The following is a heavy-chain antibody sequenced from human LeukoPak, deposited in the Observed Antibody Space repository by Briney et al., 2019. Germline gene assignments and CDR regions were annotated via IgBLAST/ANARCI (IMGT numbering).Heavy chain of an antibody. J-gene: IGHJ4*02. Sequence: PGGSLRLSCAASGFTFSSYGMTWVRQAPGKGLEWVSGITGSGDRANYADSLKGRFTISRDNSKRMLYLQMDNLRDEDTAVYYCAKGHGDYKGNYFDYWGQGILVTVSS. V-gene: IGHV3-23*01. D-gene: IGHD4-17*01. CDR1: GFTFSSYG. CDR2: ITGSGDRA. CDR3: AKGHGDYKGNYFDY.